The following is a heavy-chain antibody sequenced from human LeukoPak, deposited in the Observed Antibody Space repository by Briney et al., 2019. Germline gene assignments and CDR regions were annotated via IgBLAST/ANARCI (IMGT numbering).Heavy chain of an antibody. V-gene: IGHV4-34*01. CDR3: ARRSVDPGYYYMDV. J-gene: IGHJ6*03. D-gene: IGHD1-1*01. CDR1: GGSFSGYY. CDR2: INHSGST. Sequence: SETLSLTCAVCGGSFSGYYWSWIRQPPGKGLEWIGEINHSGSTNYNPSLKSRVTISVDTSKNQFSLKLSSVTAADTAVYYCARRSVDPGYYYMDVWGKGTTVTVSS.